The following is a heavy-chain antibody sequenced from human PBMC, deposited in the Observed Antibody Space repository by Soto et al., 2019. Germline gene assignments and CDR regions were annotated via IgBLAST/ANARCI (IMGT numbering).Heavy chain of an antibody. CDR1: GFTFSSYG. J-gene: IGHJ6*02. CDR3: ARDRLAVAGNYYYYYGMDV. D-gene: IGHD6-19*01. CDR2: IAYDGSSI. V-gene: IGHV3-30*03. Sequence: GGSLRLSCASPGFTFSSYGMHWVRQAPGKGLEWVAVIAYDGSSIYYADSVKGRFTISRDNSKNTLYLQMNSLRAEDTAVYYCARDRLAVAGNYYYYYGMDVWGQGTTVTVSS.